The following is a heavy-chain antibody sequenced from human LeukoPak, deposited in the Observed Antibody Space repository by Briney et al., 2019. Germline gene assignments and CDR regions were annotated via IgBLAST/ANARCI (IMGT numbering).Heavy chain of an antibody. D-gene: IGHD6-19*01. Sequence: GGSLRLSCAASGFTFSSYAMSWVRQAPGKGLEWVSAISGSGGSTYYADSVKGRFTISRDNSKNTLYLQMNSLRAEDTAVYYCAKSPPSSGWVYYYYMDVWGKGTTVTVSS. CDR3: AKSPPSSGWVYYYYMDV. J-gene: IGHJ6*03. CDR2: ISGSGGST. CDR1: GFTFSSYA. V-gene: IGHV3-23*01.